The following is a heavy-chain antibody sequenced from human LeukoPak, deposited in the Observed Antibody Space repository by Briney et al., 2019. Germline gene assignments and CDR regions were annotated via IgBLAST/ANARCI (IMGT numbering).Heavy chain of an antibody. CDR2: ISYDGSNK. Sequence: GGSLRLSCAASGFTFSSYGMHWVRRAPGKGLGWVAVISYDGSNKYYADSVKGRFTISRDNSKNTLYLQMNSLRAEDTAVYYCAKVRYPYCSSTSCYGLDYWGQGTLVTVSS. D-gene: IGHD2-2*01. J-gene: IGHJ4*02. CDR1: GFTFSSYG. CDR3: AKVRYPYCSSTSCYGLDY. V-gene: IGHV3-30*18.